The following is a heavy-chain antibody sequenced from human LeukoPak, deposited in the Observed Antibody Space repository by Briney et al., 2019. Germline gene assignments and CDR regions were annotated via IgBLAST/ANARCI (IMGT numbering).Heavy chain of an antibody. CDR3: ARAVGSPYYYDSSGYYGN. V-gene: IGHV1-18*01. J-gene: IGHJ4*02. CDR2: ISAYNGNT. D-gene: IGHD3-22*01. Sequence: GASVKVSCKASGYTFTSYGISWVRQAPGQGLEWMGWISAYNGNTNYAQKLQGRVTMTTDTSTSTAYMELRSLKSDDTAVYYCARAVGSPYYYDSSGYYGNWGQGTLVTVSS. CDR1: GYTFTSYG.